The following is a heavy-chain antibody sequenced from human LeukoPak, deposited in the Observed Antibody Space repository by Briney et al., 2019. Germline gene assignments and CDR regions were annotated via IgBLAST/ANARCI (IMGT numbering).Heavy chain of an antibody. Sequence: PGGSLRLSCAASGITFSSFSMNWVRQAPGKGLEWISYISSSGDTIYYADSVKGRFTISRDNAKNSLYLQMNSLRAEDTALYYCAKDKGGRDSYFYYYYGMDVWGQGTTVTVSS. CDR1: GITFSSFS. CDR3: AKDKGGRDSYFYYYYGMDV. J-gene: IGHJ6*02. V-gene: IGHV3-48*04. D-gene: IGHD3-16*01. CDR2: ISSSGDTI.